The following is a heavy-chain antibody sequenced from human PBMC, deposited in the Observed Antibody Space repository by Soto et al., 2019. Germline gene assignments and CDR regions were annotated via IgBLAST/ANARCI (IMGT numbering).Heavy chain of an antibody. CDR1: GGSFGGYY. Sequence: SETLSLTCAVYGGSFGGYYWSWIRQPPGKGREWVGEINHSGSTNSNPSLKIRVTISVATSKTQFSLKLSSGTAASTAVYYCAREGYYYDSSGYRFDYWGQGTLVTVSS. J-gene: IGHJ4*02. V-gene: IGHV4-34*01. CDR2: INHSGST. D-gene: IGHD3-22*01. CDR3: AREGYYYDSSGYRFDY.